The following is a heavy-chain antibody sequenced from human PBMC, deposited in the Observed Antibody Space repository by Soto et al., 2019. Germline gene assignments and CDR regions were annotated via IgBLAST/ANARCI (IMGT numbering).Heavy chain of an antibody. CDR3: ATGTYCGGDCYPPGAGWFAP. V-gene: IGHV1-69*13. J-gene: IGHJ5*02. CDR2: IIPIFGTA. D-gene: IGHD2-21*02. Sequence: SVKVSCKASGGTFSSYAISWVRQAPGQGLEWMGGIIPIFGTANYAQKFQGRVTITADESTSTAYMELSSLRSEDTAVYYCATGTYCGGDCYPPGAGWFAPWGQGTLVTVSS. CDR1: GGTFSSYA.